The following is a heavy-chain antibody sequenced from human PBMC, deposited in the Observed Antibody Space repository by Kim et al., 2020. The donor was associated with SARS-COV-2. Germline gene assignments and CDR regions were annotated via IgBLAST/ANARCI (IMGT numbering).Heavy chain of an antibody. V-gene: IGHV1-18*01. Sequence: ASVKVSCKASGYTFTSYGISWVRQAPGQGLEWMGWISAYNGNTNYAQKLQGRVTMTTDTSTSTAYMELRSLRSDDTAVYYCARDGKGAGTAPNYYYYYYGMDVWGQGTTVTVSS. CDR1: GYTFTSYG. D-gene: IGHD1-1*01. J-gene: IGHJ6*02. CDR3: ARDGKGAGTAPNYYYYYYGMDV. CDR2: ISAYNGNT.